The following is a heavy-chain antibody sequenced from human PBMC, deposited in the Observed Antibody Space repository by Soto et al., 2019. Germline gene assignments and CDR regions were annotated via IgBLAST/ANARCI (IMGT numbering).Heavy chain of an antibody. J-gene: IGHJ4*02. D-gene: IGHD3-3*01. CDR3: VRNSPIWSTFSGPDAINY. CDR2: VIPLLDIA. Sequence: QVQLVQSGAEVRKRGSSVNVSCKSSGDPLKNDIITWVRQAPGQGLEWMGRVIPLLDIAVYEQKYQGRVTITADKATSTAYMEMNSLRSEDTAVYYCVRNSPIWSTFSGPDAINYWGQGTLVTVSS. CDR1: GDPLKNDI. V-gene: IGHV1-69*02.